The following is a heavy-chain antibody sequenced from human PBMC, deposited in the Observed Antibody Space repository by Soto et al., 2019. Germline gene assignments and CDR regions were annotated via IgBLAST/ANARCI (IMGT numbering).Heavy chain of an antibody. Sequence: SQTLSLTCAISVDIVSSNSAAWNCIRQSPSRGLEWLGRTYYRSKWYNDYAVSVKSRITINPDTSKNQFSLQLNSVTPEDTAVYYCARRIQGSHAFEIWGQGTMVTVSS. CDR1: VDIVSSNSAA. CDR2: TYYRSKWYN. V-gene: IGHV6-1*01. CDR3: ARRIQGSHAFEI. J-gene: IGHJ3*02.